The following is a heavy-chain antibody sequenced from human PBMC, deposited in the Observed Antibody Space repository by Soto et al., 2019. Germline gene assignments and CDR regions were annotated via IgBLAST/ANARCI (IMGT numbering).Heavy chain of an antibody. Sequence: GGSLRLSCAASGFTFSSYAIHWVRQAPGKGLEWVAVISYDGSNKYYADSVKGRFTISRDNSKNTLYLQMNSLRAEDTAVYYCARDYDSSGSNWFDPWGQGTLVTVSS. V-gene: IGHV3-30-3*01. CDR1: GFTFSSYA. CDR3: ARDYDSSGSNWFDP. CDR2: ISYDGSNK. D-gene: IGHD3-22*01. J-gene: IGHJ5*02.